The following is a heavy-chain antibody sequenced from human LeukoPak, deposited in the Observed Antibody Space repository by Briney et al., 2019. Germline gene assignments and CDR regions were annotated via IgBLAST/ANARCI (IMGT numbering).Heavy chain of an antibody. Sequence: PGGSLRLSCAASGFTFSSYEMNWVRQAPGKGLEWVSYISSSGSTIYYADSVKGRFTISRDNAKNSLYLQMNSLRAEDTAVYYRAREQWLENDAFDIWGQGTMVTVSS. CDR3: AREQWLENDAFDI. V-gene: IGHV3-48*03. D-gene: IGHD6-19*01. CDR2: ISSSGSTI. CDR1: GFTFSSYE. J-gene: IGHJ3*02.